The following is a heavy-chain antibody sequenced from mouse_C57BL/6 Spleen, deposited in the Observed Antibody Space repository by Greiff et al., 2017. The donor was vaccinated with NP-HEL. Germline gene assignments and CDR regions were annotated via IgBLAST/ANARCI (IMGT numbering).Heavy chain of an antibody. CDR3: AREGTTVVGPFAY. CDR2: ISSGSSTI. D-gene: IGHD1-1*01. Sequence: EVQRVESGGGLVKPGGSLKLSCAASGFTFSDYGMHWVRQAPEKGLEWVAYISSGSSTIYYADTVKGRFTISRDNAKNTLFLQMTSLRSEDTAMYYCAREGTTVVGPFAYWGQGTLVTVSA. V-gene: IGHV5-17*01. CDR1: GFTFSDYG. J-gene: IGHJ3*01.